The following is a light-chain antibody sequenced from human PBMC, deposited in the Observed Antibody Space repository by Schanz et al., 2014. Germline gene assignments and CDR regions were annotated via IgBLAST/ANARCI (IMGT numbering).Light chain of an antibody. J-gene: IGKJ1*01. CDR2: AAS. CDR1: HNIYTN. Sequence: EIVMTQSPATLSVSPGHRATLSCRVSHNIYTNLAWYQQKPGQAPRLLIDAASTRVTGVPDRFRGSGSVTKFTLTISSLEPEDSAVYYCHQYGTSWWTFGQGTKVEVK. V-gene: IGKV3D-15*01. CDR3: HQYGTSWWT.